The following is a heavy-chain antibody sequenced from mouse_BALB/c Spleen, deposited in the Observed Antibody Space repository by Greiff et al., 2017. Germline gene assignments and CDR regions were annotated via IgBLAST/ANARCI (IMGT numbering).Heavy chain of an antibody. CDR2: ISNGGGST. J-gene: IGHJ4*01. CDR1: GFTFSSYT. V-gene: IGHV5-12-2*01. Sequence: DVQLVESGGGLVQPGGSLKLSCAASGFTFSSYTMSWVRQTPEKRLEWVAYISNGGGSTYYPDTVKGRFTIARDNAKNTLYLQMSSLKSEDTAMYYCARHGGTRAMDYWGQGTSVTVSS. D-gene: IGHD3-3*01. CDR3: ARHGGTRAMDY.